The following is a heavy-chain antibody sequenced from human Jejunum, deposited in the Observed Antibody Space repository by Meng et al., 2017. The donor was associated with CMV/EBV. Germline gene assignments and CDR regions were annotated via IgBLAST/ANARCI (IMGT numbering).Heavy chain of an antibody. CDR3: ARDSSGWYLDY. Sequence: VSGGSISSHSYYWGWIRQSPGKGLEWIGTMYYSGSTQYNPSLKSRVTISVDTSKNQFSLNLSSVTAADTAVYYCARDSSGWYLDYWGQGALVTVSS. CDR2: MYYSGST. CDR1: GGSISSHSYY. J-gene: IGHJ4*02. D-gene: IGHD6-19*01. V-gene: IGHV4-39*07.